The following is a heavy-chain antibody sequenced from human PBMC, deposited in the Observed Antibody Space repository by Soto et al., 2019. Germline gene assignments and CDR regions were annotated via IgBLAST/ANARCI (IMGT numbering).Heavy chain of an antibody. Sequence: EVQLLESGGGLVQPGGSLRLSCVASGFTFSTYTMSWVRRTPGKGLEWVSVISGAMGSVRDPYYADSVQGRFTISRDDFKGTVYLQMNSLRGEDTAIYYCASAIFTSSTCYVRGLWGQGTLVTVFS. CDR3: ASAIFTSSTCYVRGL. CDR1: GFTFSTYT. CDR2: ISGAMGSVRDP. V-gene: IGHV3-23*01. D-gene: IGHD3-9*01. J-gene: IGHJ4*02.